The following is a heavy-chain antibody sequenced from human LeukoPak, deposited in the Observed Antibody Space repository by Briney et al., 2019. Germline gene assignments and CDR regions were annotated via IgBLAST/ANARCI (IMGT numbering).Heavy chain of an antibody. D-gene: IGHD5/OR15-5a*01. V-gene: IGHV4-39*07. J-gene: IGHJ4*02. Sequence: SETLSLTCTVSGGSISSSNHFWGWTRQPPGKGLEWLASVYDSGSTYYNPSLESRVRISVDTSKNQFSLRVNSVTAADTAIYYCARDYGVYDYEGVFDYWGQGTLVSVSS. CDR3: ARDYGVYDYEGVFDY. CDR2: VYDSGST. CDR1: GGSISSSNHF.